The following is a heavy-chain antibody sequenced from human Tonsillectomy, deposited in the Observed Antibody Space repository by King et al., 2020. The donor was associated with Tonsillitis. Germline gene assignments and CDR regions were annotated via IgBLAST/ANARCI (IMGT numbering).Heavy chain of an antibody. Sequence: QLQESGPGLVKPSETLSLTCTVSGDSISSYYWSWIRQPAGKGLEWIGRMRTSGSTHYNPSLKSRVTMSLDTSKNQFSLKLSSVTAADTAVYYCARDESSAWYDEVDCWGQGTLVTVSA. V-gene: IGHV4-4*07. CDR1: GDSISSYY. CDR3: ARDESSAWYDEVDC. D-gene: IGHD6-13*01. CDR2: MRTSGST. J-gene: IGHJ4*02.